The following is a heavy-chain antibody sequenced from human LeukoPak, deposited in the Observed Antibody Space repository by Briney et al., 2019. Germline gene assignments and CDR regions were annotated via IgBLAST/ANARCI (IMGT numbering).Heavy chain of an antibody. D-gene: IGHD3-22*01. CDR3: ARGGRGSAVVVAPRSFDI. V-gene: IGHV3-53*01. CDR2: TYTRGNS. CDR1: GFAVSSHH. J-gene: IGHJ3*02. Sequence: PGGSLRLSCAASGFAVSSHHMVWVRQAPGKGLEWVSVTYTRGNSYYTDSVKGRFIISRDTSKNTMDLQMNSLRPEDSALYFCARGGRGSAVVVAPRSFDIWGQGTMVAVSS.